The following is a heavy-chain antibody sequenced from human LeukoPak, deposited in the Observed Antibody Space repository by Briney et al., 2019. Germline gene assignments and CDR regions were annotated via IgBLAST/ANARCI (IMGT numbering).Heavy chain of an antibody. J-gene: IGHJ3*02. Sequence: SETLSLTCTVSGGSISSYYWSWIRQPPGQGLEWIGYIYYTGSTNYNPSLKSRVTISVDTSKNQFSLKLSSVTAADTAVYYCARVEYSGYDYRGAFDIWGQGTMVTVSS. CDR3: ARVEYSGYDYRGAFDI. D-gene: IGHD5-12*01. CDR1: GGSISSYY. CDR2: IYYTGST. V-gene: IGHV4-59*01.